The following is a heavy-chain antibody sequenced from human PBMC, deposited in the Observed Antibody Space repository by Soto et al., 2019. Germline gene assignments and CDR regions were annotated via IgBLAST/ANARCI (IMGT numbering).Heavy chain of an antibody. Sequence: EVQLVESGGDLVQPGGSLRLSCAASGFTFSSYDMHWVRQAAGKCLEWVSAIGTAGDPYYTDSAKGRFTISRENAQNSLFLQMNSLRAGDTAVYYCARGSFGAGSFRAYMDVWGRGTTVTVSS. CDR1: GFTFSSYD. CDR3: ARGSFGAGSFRAYMDV. D-gene: IGHD3-10*01. J-gene: IGHJ6*03. V-gene: IGHV3-13*05. CDR2: IGTAGDP.